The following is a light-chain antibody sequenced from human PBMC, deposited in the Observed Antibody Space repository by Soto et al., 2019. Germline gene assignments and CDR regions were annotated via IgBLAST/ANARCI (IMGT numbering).Light chain of an antibody. CDR3: SSYTSSRYV. Sequence: QSVLTQPASVSGSPGQSITISCTGTSSDVGGYNYVSWYQQHPGKAPKLMIYDVSNRPSGVSNRFSGSKSGNTASLTISGLQAEDEADYYCSSYTSSRYVFGTGTNVPV. CDR1: SSDVGGYNY. CDR2: DVS. J-gene: IGLJ1*01. V-gene: IGLV2-14*01.